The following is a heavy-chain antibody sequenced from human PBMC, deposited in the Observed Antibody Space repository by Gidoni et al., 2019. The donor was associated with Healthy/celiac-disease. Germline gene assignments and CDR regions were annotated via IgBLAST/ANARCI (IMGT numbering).Heavy chain of an antibody. J-gene: IGHJ4*02. CDR1: GFTFSSYS. CDR2: ISSSSSYI. V-gene: IGHV3-21*01. Sequence: EVQLVESGGGLVKPGGSLSLSCAASGFTFSSYSMNWVRQAPGKGLEWVSSISSSSSYIYYADSVKGRFTISRDNAKNSLYLQMNSLRAEDTAVYYCARESSSWYAGDYWGQGTLVTVSS. D-gene: IGHD6-13*01. CDR3: ARESSSWYAGDY.